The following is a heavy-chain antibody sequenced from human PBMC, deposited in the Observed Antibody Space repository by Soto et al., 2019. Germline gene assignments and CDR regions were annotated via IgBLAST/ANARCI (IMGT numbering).Heavy chain of an antibody. J-gene: IGHJ5*02. CDR2: ISLYSDGA. CDR1: GYTFSNYG. Sequence: QVQLVQSGGEVKRPGASVKVSCKTSGYTFSNYGITWVRQATGQPLEWLGRISLYSDGANYAQKFQGRVSMTTDTSPTTAYMELRSLRSDDTAVYYCARVVPGAEAWFGPWGQGTLVTVSS. V-gene: IGHV1-18*01. CDR3: ARVVPGAEAWFGP. D-gene: IGHD2-2*01.